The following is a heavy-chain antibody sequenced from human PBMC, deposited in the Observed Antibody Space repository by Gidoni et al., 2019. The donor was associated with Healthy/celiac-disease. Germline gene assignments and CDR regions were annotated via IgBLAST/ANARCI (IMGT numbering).Heavy chain of an antibody. V-gene: IGHV3-66*02. J-gene: IGHJ5*02. CDR3: GGGGGGGGYDRWFDP. D-gene: IGHD5-12*01. CDR2: IYSGGGT. CDR1: GFTVSSNY. Sequence: EVQLVESGGGLVQPGGSLRLSCAASGFTVSSNYMSWVRQAPGKGLEWVSVIYSGGGTYYADSGKAHFPIPRHNSKTSLYLQKNSLRAEATALYSCGGGGGGGGYDRWFDPWGQGTLVTVSS.